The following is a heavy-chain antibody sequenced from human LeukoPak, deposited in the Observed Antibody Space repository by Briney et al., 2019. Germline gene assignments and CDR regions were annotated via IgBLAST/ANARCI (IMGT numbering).Heavy chain of an antibody. V-gene: IGHV1-58*02. CDR2: IVVGSGNT. CDR3: AAVPRGVDDFDY. D-gene: IGHD3-10*01. J-gene: IGHJ4*02. CDR1: GFTFTSSA. Sequence: SVKVSCKASGFTFTSSAMQWVRQARGQRLEWIGWIVVGSGNTNYAQKFQERVTITRDMSTSTAYMELSSLRSEDTAVYYCAAVPRGVDDFDYWGQGTLVTVSS.